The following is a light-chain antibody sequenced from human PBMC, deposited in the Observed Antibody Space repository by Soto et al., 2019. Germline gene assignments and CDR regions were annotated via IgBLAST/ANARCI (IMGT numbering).Light chain of an antibody. J-gene: IGLJ1*01. CDR2: DVS. V-gene: IGLV2-14*01. Sequence: SVLTQPASVSSSPGQSITISCTGTSSDVGGYNYVSWYQQHPGKAPKLMIYDVSNWPSGVSNLFSGSKSGNTASLTISGLQAEDEADYYFSSYTNSSPFVFGTGTKVTVL. CDR3: SSYTNSSPFV. CDR1: SSDVGGYNY.